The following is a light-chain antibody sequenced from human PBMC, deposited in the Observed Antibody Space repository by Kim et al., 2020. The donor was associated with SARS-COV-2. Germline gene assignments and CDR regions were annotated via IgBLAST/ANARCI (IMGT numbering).Light chain of an antibody. CDR1: SLRSYY. CDR3: NSRGSNDNVL. CDR2: GKN. V-gene: IGLV3-19*01. Sequence: VALGQTVRMTCQGDSLRSYYETWYQQKPGQAPIVVIYGKNNRPSGIPDRFSGSSSGDTASLTITGTQAGDEADYYCNSRGSNDNVLFGGGTQLTVL. J-gene: IGLJ2*01.